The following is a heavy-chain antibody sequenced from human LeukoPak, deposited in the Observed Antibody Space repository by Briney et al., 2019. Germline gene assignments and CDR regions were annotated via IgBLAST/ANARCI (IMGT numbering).Heavy chain of an antibody. J-gene: IGHJ4*02. CDR2: IYYSGST. CDR3: VRDVVAARGSFDY. V-gene: IGHV4-39*07. D-gene: IGHD2-2*01. Sequence: SETLSLTCTVSGGSISTGNYYWGWIRQPAGKGLEWIGSIYYSGSTYYNPSLKSRVTISVDTSKNQFSLKLSSVTAADTAVYYCVRDVVAARGSFDYWGQGTLVTVSS. CDR1: GGSISTGNYY.